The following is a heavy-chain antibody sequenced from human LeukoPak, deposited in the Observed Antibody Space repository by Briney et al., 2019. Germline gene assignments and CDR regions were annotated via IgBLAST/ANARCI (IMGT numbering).Heavy chain of an antibody. Sequence: SETLSLTCTVSGYSISSGYYWGWIRQPPGKGLEWIGSIYHSGSTYYNPSLKSRATISVDTSKNQFSLKLSSVTAADTAVYYCARVGSSGYRYYFDYWGQGTLVTVSS. CDR3: ARVGSSGYRYYFDY. CDR1: GYSISSGYY. V-gene: IGHV4-38-2*02. J-gene: IGHJ4*02. CDR2: IYHSGST. D-gene: IGHD3-22*01.